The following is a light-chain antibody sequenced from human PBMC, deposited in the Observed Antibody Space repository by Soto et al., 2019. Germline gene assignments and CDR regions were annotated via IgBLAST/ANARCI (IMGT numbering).Light chain of an antibody. Sequence: QSVLTQPPSASETPGQRVTISCSGGTSNIGTNYVYWYQHLPGRAPKLLIYRTNQRPSGVPDRFSGSKSGTSASLAISGLRSEDEADYYCASRGDILSGHWVFGGGTKLTVL. CDR1: TSNIGTNY. CDR3: ASRGDILSGHWV. V-gene: IGLV1-47*01. CDR2: RTN. J-gene: IGLJ3*02.